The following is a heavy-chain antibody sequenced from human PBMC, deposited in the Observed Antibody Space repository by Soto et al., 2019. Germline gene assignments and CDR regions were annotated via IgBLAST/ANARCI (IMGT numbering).Heavy chain of an antibody. D-gene: IGHD6-19*01. CDR3: AKGSGWYEWGYFFDY. V-gene: IGHV3-23*01. CDR2: ISGSDNVT. J-gene: IGHJ4*02. Sequence: EVQLLESGGGSAQPGGSLRLSCGASGFTFSSYAMSWVRLAPGKGLEWGSAISGSDNVTYYADSVKGRFSISRDNSKSTLYLQINSLRAEDTALYYCAKGSGWYEWGYFFDYWGQGTLVTVSA. CDR1: GFTFSSYA.